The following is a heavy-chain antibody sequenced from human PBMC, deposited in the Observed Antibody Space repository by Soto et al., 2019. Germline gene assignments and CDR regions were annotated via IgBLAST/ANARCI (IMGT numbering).Heavy chain of an antibody. V-gene: IGHV3-23*01. J-gene: IGHJ4*02. CDR2: ISGGGDTT. D-gene: IGHD3-10*01. Sequence: VQLLESGGGLVQPGGSLRLSCAASGFTFNNYAMTWFRQAPGKGLEWVSAISGGGDTTSYADSVKGRFTVSRDGSKNTLYLQMSSLRAEDTALYYCAKGRGGSGSLTPRVDFWGQGTLVTVSS. CDR1: GFTFNNYA. CDR3: AKGRGGSGSLTPRVDF.